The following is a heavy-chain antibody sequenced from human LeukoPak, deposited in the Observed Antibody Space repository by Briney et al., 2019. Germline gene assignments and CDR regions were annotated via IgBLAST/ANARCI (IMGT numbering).Heavy chain of an antibody. CDR2: INYSGST. Sequence: SETLSLTCTVSGGSISSSHYYWGWIRQPPGKGLEWIGSINYSGSTYYNPSLKSRVTISVDTSKNQFSLKLSSVTAADTAVYYCARQLYYYDSSGYRWDAFDIWGQGTMVTVSS. V-gene: IGHV4-39*01. D-gene: IGHD3-22*01. J-gene: IGHJ3*02. CDR3: ARQLYYYDSSGYRWDAFDI. CDR1: GGSISSSHYY.